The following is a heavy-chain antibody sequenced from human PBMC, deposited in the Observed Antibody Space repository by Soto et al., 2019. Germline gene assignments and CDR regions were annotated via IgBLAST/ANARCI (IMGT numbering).Heavy chain of an antibody. D-gene: IGHD6-19*01. CDR2: ISGGGDGT. CDR3: ARGGYSRGWSFDY. J-gene: IGHJ4*02. V-gene: IGHV3-23*01. Sequence: GGSLILSCAASVFTFSNYAKSWFRRGPGTGLEWVSTISGGGDGTYYSDSVKGRFTISRDNSKNTLYLQINSLRADDTAVFHCARGGYSRGWSFDYWGQGTLVTVS. CDR1: VFTFSNYA.